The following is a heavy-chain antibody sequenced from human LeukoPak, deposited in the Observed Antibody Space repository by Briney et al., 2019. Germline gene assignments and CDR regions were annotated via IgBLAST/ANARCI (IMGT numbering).Heavy chain of an antibody. J-gene: IGHJ4*02. CDR3: ARQFRDSSGYYSYYFDY. D-gene: IGHD3-22*01. V-gene: IGHV5-51*01. Sequence: GESLIISCKGSGYSFTTYWIGWVRQMPGRGLEWMGIIYPGDSDTRYSPSFQGQVTISADKSISTAYLQWSSLKASDTAMYYCARQFRDSSGYYSYYFDYWGQGTRVTFCS. CDR1: GYSFTTYW. CDR2: IYPGDSDT.